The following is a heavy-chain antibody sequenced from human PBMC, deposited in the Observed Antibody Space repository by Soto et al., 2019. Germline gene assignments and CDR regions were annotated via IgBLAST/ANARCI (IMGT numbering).Heavy chain of an antibody. J-gene: IGHJ4*02. CDR1: GCKFNNSG. CDR2: IYSGGTT. CDR3: ARTASGTD. D-gene: IGHD6-13*01. V-gene: IGHV3-53*01. Sequence: PGVLRGHCYKSAGCKFNNSGINWVRQAPGKGLEWVSVIYSGGTTYYAESVKGRFTISRDNSKNTLYLQMNSLRAEDTAVYYCARTASGTDWGQGTVVTVSA.